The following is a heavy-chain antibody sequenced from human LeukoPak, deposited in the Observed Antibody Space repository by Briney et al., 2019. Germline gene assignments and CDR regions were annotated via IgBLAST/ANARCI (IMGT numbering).Heavy chain of an antibody. Sequence: PGGSLTLSCEVSGFTFENFGMTWVRQAPGKGLQWVSGITGSSTWTYYAASVKGRFTVSRDNSQNTLHLQMNSLRADDTAVYYCARELVSSGTGYFDLWGRGTLVTVSS. CDR1: GFTFENFG. V-gene: IGHV3-23*01. J-gene: IGHJ2*01. CDR3: ARELVSSGTGYFDL. CDR2: ITGSSTWT. D-gene: IGHD3-10*01.